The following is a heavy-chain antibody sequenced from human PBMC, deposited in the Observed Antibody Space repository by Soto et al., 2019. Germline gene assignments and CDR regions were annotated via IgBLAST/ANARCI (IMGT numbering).Heavy chain of an antibody. CDR3: ARHYYDSSGYPDLDY. D-gene: IGHD3-22*01. Sequence: ASVKVSCKASGYTFTSYAMHWVRQAPGQRLEWMGWINAGNGNTKYSQKFQGRVTITTDTSASTAYMELRSLRSEDTAVYYCARHYYDSSGYPDLDYWGQGTLVTVSS. J-gene: IGHJ4*02. CDR1: GYTFTSYA. V-gene: IGHV1-3*01. CDR2: INAGNGNT.